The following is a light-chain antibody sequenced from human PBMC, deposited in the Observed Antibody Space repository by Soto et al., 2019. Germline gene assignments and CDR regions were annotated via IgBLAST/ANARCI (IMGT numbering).Light chain of an antibody. J-gene: IGLJ3*02. CDR1: SSDIGAYKY. CDR3: CSYTSSNTVV. V-gene: IGLV2-14*03. Sequence: QSALTQPASVSGSPGQSITISCTGTSSDIGAYKYVAWYQQQSGQAPKLMTYDVNNRPSGVSNRFSGSKSGNTASLTIAGLQAEDEDDYYCCSYTSSNTVVFGGGTKVTVL. CDR2: DVN.